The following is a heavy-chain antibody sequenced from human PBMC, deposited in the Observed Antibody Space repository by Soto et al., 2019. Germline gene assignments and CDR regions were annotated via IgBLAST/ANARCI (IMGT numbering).Heavy chain of an antibody. CDR2: TYSGGST. J-gene: IGHJ3*02. V-gene: IGHV3-53*01. CDR1: GFTISRNY. Sequence: GGSLRLSCAASGFTISRNYMNWVRQAPGKGLEWVSVTYSGGSTYYADSVKGRFTISRDNSKNTLYLQMNSLRAEDTAVYYCAREPPTGKVALDIWGQGTMVTVSS. CDR3: AREPPTGKVALDI. D-gene: IGHD4-4*01.